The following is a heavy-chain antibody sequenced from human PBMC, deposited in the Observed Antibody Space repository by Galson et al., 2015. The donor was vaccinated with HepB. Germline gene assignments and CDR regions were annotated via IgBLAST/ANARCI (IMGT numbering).Heavy chain of an antibody. J-gene: IGHJ5*02. D-gene: IGHD3-16*01. Sequence: SLRLSCAASGFTFNNAWMSWVRQAPGKGLEWVSGINGRGSTRSYSDAVKGRFSISRDNSKDTVFLQMDNLRAEDTAAYYCVKEGSWFGGDWFDPWGQGALVTVS. V-gene: IGHV3-23*01. CDR3: VKEGSWFGGDWFDP. CDR2: INGRGSTR. CDR1: GFTFNNAW.